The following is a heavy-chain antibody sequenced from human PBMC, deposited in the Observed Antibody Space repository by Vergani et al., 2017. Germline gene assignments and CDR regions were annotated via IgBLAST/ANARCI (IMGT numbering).Heavy chain of an antibody. J-gene: IGHJ4*02. D-gene: IGHD2-21*01. CDR1: GFTFSSYS. V-gene: IGHV3-21*04. CDR2: ISSSSSYI. CDR3: AKSIVVAFDY. Sequence: EVQLVESGGGLVKPGGSLRLSCAASGFTFSSYSMNWVRQAPGKGLEWVSSISSSSSYIYYADSVKGRFTISRDNAKNSLYLQMNSLRAEDTAVYYCAKSIVVAFDYWGQGTLVTVSS.